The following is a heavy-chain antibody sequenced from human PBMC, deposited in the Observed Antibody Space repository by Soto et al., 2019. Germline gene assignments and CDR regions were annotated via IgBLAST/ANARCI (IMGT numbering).Heavy chain of an antibody. Sequence: EVQLLESGGGLVQPGGSLRLSCAASGFTFSSYAMNWVRQAPGKGLEWVSVISGSDGSKYYADSVKGRFTISRDNSKNTLNLQRKRLRAADTAVYYCARRSSSGYYDYWGQGNLVTVSS. CDR3: ARRSSSGYYDY. D-gene: IGHD6-13*01. CDR2: ISGSDGSK. J-gene: IGHJ4*02. V-gene: IGHV3-23*01. CDR1: GFTFSSYA.